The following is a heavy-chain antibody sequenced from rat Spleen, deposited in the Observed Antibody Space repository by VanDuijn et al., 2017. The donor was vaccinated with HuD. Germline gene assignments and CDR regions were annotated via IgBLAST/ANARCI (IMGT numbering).Heavy chain of an antibody. CDR3: ARGADTMGTQDFDY. CDR2: IIYDGSRT. V-gene: IGHV5-19*01. D-gene: IGHD1-7*01. CDR1: GFTLSNYG. J-gene: IGHJ2*01. Sequence: EVQLVESGGGLVQPGRSLKLSCAASGFTLSNYGMHWIRQAPKKGLEWVATIIYDGSRTYYRDSVKGRFTISRDNAKSTLYLQMDSLRSEDTATYYCARGADTMGTQDFDYWGQGVMVTVSS.